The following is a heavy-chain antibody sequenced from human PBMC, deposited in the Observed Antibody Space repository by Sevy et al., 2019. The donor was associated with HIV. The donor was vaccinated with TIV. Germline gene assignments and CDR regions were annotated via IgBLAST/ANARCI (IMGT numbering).Heavy chain of an antibody. CDR2: FDSQDGET. Sequence: ASVKVSCKVSGYTLTKLSIHWVRQAPGKGLEWMGDFDSQDGETINSQRFQGRVTMTVDTPTDTAYMDLSSLTSEDTAVYYCATVGLRYYSGYSSYQGDWFDPWGQGTLVTVSS. CDR1: GYTLTKLS. CDR3: ATVGLRYYSGYSSYQGDWFDP. V-gene: IGHV1-24*01. D-gene: IGHD2-15*01. J-gene: IGHJ5*02.